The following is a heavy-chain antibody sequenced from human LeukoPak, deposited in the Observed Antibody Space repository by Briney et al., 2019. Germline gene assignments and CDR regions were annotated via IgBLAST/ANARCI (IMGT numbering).Heavy chain of an antibody. CDR3: AKDRERVVDY. CDR1: GFSFSDYY. Sequence: PGGSLRLSCAASGFSFSDYYMTWIRQAPGKGLEWVSYISTSSSYTNYADSVKGRFTISRDDAKNSLFLQVNSLRAEDTAVYYCAKDRERVVDYWGQGTLVTVSS. J-gene: IGHJ4*02. D-gene: IGHD1-1*01. V-gene: IGHV3-11*06. CDR2: ISTSSSYT.